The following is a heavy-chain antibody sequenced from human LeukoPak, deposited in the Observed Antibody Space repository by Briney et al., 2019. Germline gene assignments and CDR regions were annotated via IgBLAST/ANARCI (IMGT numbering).Heavy chain of an antibody. CDR2: ISSSSSYI. Sequence: PGGSLRLSCAASGFTFSSYSMNWARQAPGKGLEWVSSISSSSSYIYYADSVKGRFTISRDNAKNSLYLQMNSLRAEDTAVYYCAREGSGGQNAFDIWGQGTMVTVSS. J-gene: IGHJ3*02. CDR3: AREGSGGQNAFDI. V-gene: IGHV3-21*04. CDR1: GFTFSSYS. D-gene: IGHD6-19*01.